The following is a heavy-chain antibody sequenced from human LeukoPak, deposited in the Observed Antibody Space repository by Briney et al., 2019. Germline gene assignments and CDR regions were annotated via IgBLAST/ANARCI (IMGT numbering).Heavy chain of an antibody. CDR2: ILFTGST. Sequence: PSQTLSLTCTVSGDSINSGGYHWSWIRQYPGKGLECIGNILFTGSTYYSPSLKSRVNISLDTSKNQFSLKLISVTAADTAVYFCARGHSISRYYWFDTWGQGTLVTVSS. CDR3: ARGHSISRYYWFDT. J-gene: IGHJ5*02. D-gene: IGHD6-13*01. CDR1: GDSINSGGYH. V-gene: IGHV4-31*03.